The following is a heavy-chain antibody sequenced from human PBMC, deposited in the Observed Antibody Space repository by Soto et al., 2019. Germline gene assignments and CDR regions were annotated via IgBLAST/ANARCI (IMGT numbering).Heavy chain of an antibody. D-gene: IGHD3-3*01. J-gene: IGHJ3*02. Sequence: GGSLRLSCAASGFTFDDYAMHWVRQAPGKGLEWVSGISWNSGSIGYADSVKGRFTISRDNAKNSLYLQMNSLRAEDTALYYCAKLGITIFGVRYDAFDIWGQGTMVTVSS. CDR2: ISWNSGSI. CDR3: AKLGITIFGVRYDAFDI. V-gene: IGHV3-9*01. CDR1: GFTFDDYA.